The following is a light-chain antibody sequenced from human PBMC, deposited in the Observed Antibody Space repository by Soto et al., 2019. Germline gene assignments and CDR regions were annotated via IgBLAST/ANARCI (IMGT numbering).Light chain of an antibody. CDR2: DAS. CDR1: QSVSSY. Sequence: VLTPGPGTQTFFRGYRTTLYYRTSQSVSSYLAWYQQKPGQAPRLLIYDASNRATGIPARFSGSGSGTDFTHTIRSLEPEDLAVYYRQQRSNWPPWTFGQGTKVDI. CDR3: QQRSNWPPWT. J-gene: IGKJ1*01. V-gene: IGKV3-11*01.